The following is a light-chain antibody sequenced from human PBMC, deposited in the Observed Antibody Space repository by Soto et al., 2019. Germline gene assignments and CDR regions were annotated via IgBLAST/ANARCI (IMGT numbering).Light chain of an antibody. V-gene: IGKV3-15*01. CDR3: QQYYSVPLT. Sequence: EIVMTQSPATLSVSPGERATLSCRASQSVSSSLAWYQQRPGQAPRLLIYGPSTRATGIPARFSGSGSGTDFTFTISNLQPEDTGTYYCQQYYSVPLTFGGGTKVDI. CDR2: GPS. J-gene: IGKJ4*01. CDR1: QSVSSS.